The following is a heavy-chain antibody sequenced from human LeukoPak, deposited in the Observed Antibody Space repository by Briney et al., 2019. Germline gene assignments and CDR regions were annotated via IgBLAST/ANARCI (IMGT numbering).Heavy chain of an antibody. J-gene: IGHJ6*03. CDR3: ARLRGYYGSGSYYNQLRYYYYMDV. CDR2: ISSSSSYI. CDR1: GFTFSSYS. Sequence: PGGSLRLSCAASGFTFSSYSMNWVRQAPGKGLEWVSSISSSSSYIYYADSVKGRFTISRDNAKNSLYLQMNSLRAEDTAVYYCARLRGYYGSGSYYNQLRYYYYMDVWGKGTTVTVSS. V-gene: IGHV3-21*01. D-gene: IGHD3-10*01.